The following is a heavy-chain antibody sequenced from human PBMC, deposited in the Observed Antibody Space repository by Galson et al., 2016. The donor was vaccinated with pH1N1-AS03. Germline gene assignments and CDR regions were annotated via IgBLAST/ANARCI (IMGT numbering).Heavy chain of an antibody. V-gene: IGHV3-15*05. D-gene: IGHD3-16*01. CDR2: IKSKTDGETT. CDR3: ARLPRGPWRFDY. J-gene: IGHJ4*02. CDR1: GFSFSNAG. Sequence: SLRLSCAASGFSFSNAGMSWVRQAPGKGLEWVGRIKSKTDGETTDYAAPVKGRFTISRDTAKNSVFLQMNSVRVEDRAVYYCARLPRGPWRFDYWGQGTLVTVSS.